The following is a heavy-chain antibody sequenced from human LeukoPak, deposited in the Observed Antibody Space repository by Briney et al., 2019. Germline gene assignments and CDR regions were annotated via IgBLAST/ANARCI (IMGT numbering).Heavy chain of an antibody. CDR1: GGSISSSSYY. CDR2: IYTSGST. J-gene: IGHJ4*02. CDR3: ARQTPIQSFDY. Sequence: SETLSLTCTVSGGSISSSSYYWRWIRQPAGKGLEWIGRIYTSGSTDYNPSLKSRVTISVDTSKNQFSLRLSSVTAADSAVYYCARQTPIQSFDYWGQGTLVTVSS. V-gene: IGHV4-61*02.